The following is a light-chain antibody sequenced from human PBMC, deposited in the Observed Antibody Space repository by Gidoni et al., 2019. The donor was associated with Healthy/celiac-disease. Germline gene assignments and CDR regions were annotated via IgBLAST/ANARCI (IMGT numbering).Light chain of an antibody. CDR1: QGISNY. V-gene: IGKV1-16*02. CDR3: KQYNSYPLT. CDR2: AAS. J-gene: IGKJ4*01. Sequence: HVTQSPSSLSASVGARVTIPCRESQGISNYLAWFQQKPGKAPKSLIYAASSWASGVPSKFSGSGSGTDFTLTISRLQAEDVAIYYCKQYNSYPLTFGGGTKVEIK.